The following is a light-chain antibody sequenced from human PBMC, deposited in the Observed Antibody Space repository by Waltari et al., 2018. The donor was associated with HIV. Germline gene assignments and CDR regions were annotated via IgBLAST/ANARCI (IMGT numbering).Light chain of an antibody. V-gene: IGKV3-15*01. CDR3: HHYNNWRET. Sequence: EILMTQSPATLSVSPGERATLPCRASQSVNSNLAWYQQKPGQTPRLLIYGTSNRATDIPARFSGSGSGTEFTLTISSLQSEDFAVYYGHHYNNWRETFGQGTKVEIK. J-gene: IGKJ1*01. CDR1: QSVNSN. CDR2: GTS.